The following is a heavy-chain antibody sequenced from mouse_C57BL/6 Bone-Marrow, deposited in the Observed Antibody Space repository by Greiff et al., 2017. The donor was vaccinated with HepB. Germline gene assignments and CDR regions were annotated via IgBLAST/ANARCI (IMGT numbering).Heavy chain of an antibody. J-gene: IGHJ1*03. CDR1: GFTFSDYG. Sequence: GFTFSDYGMHWVRQAPEKGLEWVAYISSGSSTIYYADTAKGRFTISRDNAKNTLFLQMTSLRSEDTAMYYCARPYSNHWYFDVWGTGTTVTVSS. CDR2: ISSGSSTI. CDR3: ARPYSNHWYFDV. D-gene: IGHD2-5*01. V-gene: IGHV5-17*01.